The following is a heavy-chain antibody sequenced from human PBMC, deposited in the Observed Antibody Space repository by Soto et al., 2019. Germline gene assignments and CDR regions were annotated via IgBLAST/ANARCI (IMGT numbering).Heavy chain of an antibody. CDR2: ISYDGSNK. CDR1: GFTFSSYA. V-gene: IGHV3-30-3*01. Sequence: GGSLRLSCAASGFTFSSYAMQWVRQAPGKGLEWVAVISYDGSNKYYADSVKGRFTISRDNSKNTLYLQMNSLRAEDTAVYYCARDPEAIGGYFQHWGQGTLVTVSS. J-gene: IGHJ1*01. CDR3: ARDPEAIGGYFQH.